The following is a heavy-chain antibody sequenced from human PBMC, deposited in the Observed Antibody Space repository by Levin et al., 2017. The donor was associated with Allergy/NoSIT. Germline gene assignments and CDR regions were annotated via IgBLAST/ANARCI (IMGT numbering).Heavy chain of an antibody. CDR3: ARQYCSSISCYIDN. D-gene: IGHD2-2*02. CDR2: IYYSGST. J-gene: IGHJ4*02. V-gene: IGHV4-59*08. CDR1: GDSMSSYY. Sequence: NPGGSLRLSCTVSGDSMSSYYWSWIRQPPGKGLEWIGYIYYSGSTNYNPSLKSRVTMSVDTSKNHFSLKLSSVTAADTAMYYCARQYCSSISCYIDNWGQGTQVTVSS.